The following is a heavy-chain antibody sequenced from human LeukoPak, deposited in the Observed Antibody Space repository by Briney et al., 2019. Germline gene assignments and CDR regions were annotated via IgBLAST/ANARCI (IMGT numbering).Heavy chain of an antibody. Sequence: GGSLRLSCVASGFTFSSSSMQWVRQAPGKGLEFVAAISNSGDNTRHAGAVEGRFTISRDNSKNTLYLQMHSLRAEDMAVYYCARELSYYYLDVWGTGTTVTVSS. CDR1: GFTFSSSS. V-gene: IGHV3-64*02. CDR3: ARELSYYYLDV. CDR2: ISNSGDNT. J-gene: IGHJ6*03.